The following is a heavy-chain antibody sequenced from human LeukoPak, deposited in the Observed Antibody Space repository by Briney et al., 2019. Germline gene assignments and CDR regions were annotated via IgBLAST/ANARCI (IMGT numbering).Heavy chain of an antibody. D-gene: IGHD4-17*01. CDR1: GGSISSGDYY. CDR3: ARGDYGDNFDY. CDR2: IYYSGST. J-gene: IGHJ4*02. Sequence: SETLSLTCTVSGGSISSGDYYWSWIRQPPGKGLEWIGYIYYSGSTYYNPSLKSRVTISVDTSKNQFSLKLSAVTAADTAVYYCARGDYGDNFDYWGQGTLVTVSS. V-gene: IGHV4-30-4*01.